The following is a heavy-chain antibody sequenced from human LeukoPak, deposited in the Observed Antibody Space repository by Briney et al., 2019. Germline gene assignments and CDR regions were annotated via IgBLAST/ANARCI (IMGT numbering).Heavy chain of an antibody. CDR1: GFIVNHYD. Sequence: PGGSLRLSCTVSGFIVNHYDMAWVRQAPGKGLQWVSVLYTDGKTFYEDSMKGRFTISRDNSKNTQNLQINNLRDDDTAVYYCATAVAGLYFDYWGQGILVTVSS. J-gene: IGHJ4*02. CDR2: LYTDGKT. V-gene: IGHV3-53*01. CDR3: ATAVAGLYFDY. D-gene: IGHD6-13*01.